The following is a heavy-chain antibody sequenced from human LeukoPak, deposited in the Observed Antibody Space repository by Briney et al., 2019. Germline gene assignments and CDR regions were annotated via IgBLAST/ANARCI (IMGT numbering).Heavy chain of an antibody. V-gene: IGHV1-69*05. D-gene: IGHD3-22*01. CDR1: GGTFSNYA. Sequence: SVKVSCKASGGTFSNYAINWVRQAPGQGLEWMGRIIPIFGTANYAQKFQGRVTITTDESTSTAYMELSSLIYEDTAMYYCARDLNYYDTGGYLLLWGQGTLVTVSS. CDR2: IIPIFGTA. J-gene: IGHJ4*02. CDR3: ARDLNYYDTGGYLLL.